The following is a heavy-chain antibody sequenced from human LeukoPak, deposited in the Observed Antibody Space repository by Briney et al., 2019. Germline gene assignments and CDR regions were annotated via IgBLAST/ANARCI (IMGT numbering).Heavy chain of an antibody. CDR2: INPNSGGT. CDR3: ARAYYYDTSGYPSDYYYYMDV. J-gene: IGHJ6*03. CDR1: GYTFTGYY. V-gene: IGHV1-2*02. D-gene: IGHD3-22*01. Sequence: ASVKVSCKASGYTFTGYYMHWVRQAPGQGLEWMGWINPNSGGTNYAQKFQGRVTMTRDTSISTAYMELSRLRSDDTAVYYCARAYYYDTSGYPSDYYYYMDVWGKGTTVTVSS.